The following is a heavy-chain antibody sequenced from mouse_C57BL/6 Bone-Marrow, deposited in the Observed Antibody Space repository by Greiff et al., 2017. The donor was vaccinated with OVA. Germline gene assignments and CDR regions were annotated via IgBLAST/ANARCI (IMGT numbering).Heavy chain of an antibody. CDR2: ILPGSGST. D-gene: IGHD3-1*01. Sequence: QVQLQQSGAELMKPGASVKLSCTATGYTFTGYWIEWVKQRPGHGLEWIGEILPGSGSTNSNEKFNGKATFTADTSTNTAYMQLSSLTTEDSAIYYCARSGGSWYVDGGGTGTTVTVSS. V-gene: IGHV1-9*01. CDR1: GYTFTGYW. CDR3: ARSGGSWYVDG. J-gene: IGHJ1*03.